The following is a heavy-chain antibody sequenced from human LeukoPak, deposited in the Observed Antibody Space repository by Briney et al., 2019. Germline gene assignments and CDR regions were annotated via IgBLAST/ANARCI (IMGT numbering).Heavy chain of an antibody. CDR3: ARGDIDYDFWSGLGEPSAFDY. CDR1: GFTFSSYA. J-gene: IGHJ4*02. Sequence: GGSLRLSCAASGFTFSSYAMSWVRQAPGKGLEWVAVISYDGSNKYYADSVKGRFTISRDNSKNTLYLQMNSLRAEDTAVYYCARGDIDYDFWSGLGEPSAFDYWGQGTLVTVSS. CDR2: ISYDGSNK. V-gene: IGHV3-30-3*01. D-gene: IGHD3-3*01.